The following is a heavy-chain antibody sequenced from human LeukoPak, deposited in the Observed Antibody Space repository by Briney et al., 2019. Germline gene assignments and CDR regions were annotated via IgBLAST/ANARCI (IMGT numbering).Heavy chain of an antibody. CDR3: ARRGGTQLWFGWFDP. V-gene: IGHV4-34*01. J-gene: IGHJ5*02. D-gene: IGHD5-18*01. CDR2: IDHSGST. CDR1: GGSFSGYY. Sequence: SETLSLTCAVYGGSFSGYYWSWIRQPPGKGLEWIGEIDHSGSTNYNPSLKSRVTISVDTSKNRFSLKLSSVTAADTAVYYCARRGGTQLWFGWFDPWGQGTLVTVSS.